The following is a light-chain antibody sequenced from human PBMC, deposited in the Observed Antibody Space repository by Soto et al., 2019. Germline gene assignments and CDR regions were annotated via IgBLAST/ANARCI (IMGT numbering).Light chain of an antibody. CDR2: AAS. CDR3: LQYNSYPRT. V-gene: IGKV1-8*01. J-gene: IGKJ1*01. Sequence: AIRMTQSPSSLSASTGDRVTITCRASQGISSYLAWYQQKPGKAPKLLIYAASTLQSGVPSRFSGSGFGTEFTLTISSLQPEDFASYYCLQYNSYPRTFGQGTKVDIK. CDR1: QGISSY.